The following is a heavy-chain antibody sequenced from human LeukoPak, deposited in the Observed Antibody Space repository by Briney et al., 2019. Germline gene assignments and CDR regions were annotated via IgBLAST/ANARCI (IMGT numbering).Heavy chain of an antibody. CDR1: GGSISSGSYY. D-gene: IGHD3-10*01. Sequence: SETLSLTCTVSGGSISSGSYYWSWIRQPAGKGLEWIGRIYTSGSTNYNPSLKSRVTISIDTSKNQFSLKLSSVTAADTAVYYCAAYYYGSGSYYGWFDPWGQGTLVTVSS. CDR3: AAYYYGSGSYYGWFDP. V-gene: IGHV4-61*02. J-gene: IGHJ5*02. CDR2: IYTSGST.